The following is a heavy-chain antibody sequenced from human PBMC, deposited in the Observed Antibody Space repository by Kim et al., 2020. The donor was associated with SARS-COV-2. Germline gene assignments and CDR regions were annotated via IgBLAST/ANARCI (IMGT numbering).Heavy chain of an antibody. J-gene: IGHJ4*02. V-gene: IGHV1-18*01. CDR3: ARSEGSARPFDY. D-gene: IGHD6-6*01. Sequence: NYAQTLQGRVTMTTAPSTSTAYMELRSLRSDDTAVYYCARSEGSARPFDYWGQGTLVTVSS.